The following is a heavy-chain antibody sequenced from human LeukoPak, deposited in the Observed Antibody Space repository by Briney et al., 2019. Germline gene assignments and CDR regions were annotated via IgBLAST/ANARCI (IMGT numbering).Heavy chain of an antibody. CDR1: GGSISSHY. Sequence: SETLSLTCTVSGGSISSHYWSWIRQPAGKGLEWIGRIYTSGSTNYNPSLKSRVTMSVDTSKNQFSLKLSSVTVADTAVYYCARLWFGEFHTYFDYWGQGTLVTVSS. J-gene: IGHJ4*02. D-gene: IGHD3-10*01. V-gene: IGHV4-4*07. CDR2: IYTSGST. CDR3: ARLWFGEFHTYFDY.